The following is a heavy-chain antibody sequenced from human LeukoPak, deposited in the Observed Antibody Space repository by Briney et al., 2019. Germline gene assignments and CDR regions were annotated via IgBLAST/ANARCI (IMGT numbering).Heavy chain of an antibody. V-gene: IGHV3-23*01. Sequence: GGSLRLSCAASGFTFSSYAMSWVRRAPGKGLEWVSAISASGGSTYYADSVKGRFTISRDNSKNTLYLQMNSLRAEDTAVYYCAKGRNVLRYPYGMDVWGQGTTVTVSS. J-gene: IGHJ6*02. CDR2: ISASGGST. D-gene: IGHD3-9*01. CDR1: GFTFSSYA. CDR3: AKGRNVLRYPYGMDV.